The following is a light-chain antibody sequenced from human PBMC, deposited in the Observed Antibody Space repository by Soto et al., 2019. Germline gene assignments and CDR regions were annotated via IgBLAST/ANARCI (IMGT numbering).Light chain of an antibody. Sequence: SYELSQPSSVSASPGQTARIPCSGDVLAKTYARWFQQKPGQAPVLVIYKDSERPSGIPERFSGSSSGTTVTLTISGAQVEDEADYYCSSATDNIRVFGGGTKLTVL. V-gene: IGLV3-27*01. J-gene: IGLJ3*02. CDR3: SSATDNIRV. CDR1: VLAKTY. CDR2: KDS.